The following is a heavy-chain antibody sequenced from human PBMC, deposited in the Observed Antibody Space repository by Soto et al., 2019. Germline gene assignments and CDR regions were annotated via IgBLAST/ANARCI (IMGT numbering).Heavy chain of an antibody. V-gene: IGHV4-39*01. J-gene: IGHJ3*02. CDR3: ARRASFGQVAFDI. Sequence: PSETLSLTCIVSGGSIISSDNYWGWLRQPPEKGLEWIGSVYYSGRTYLNLSLKSRVTVSADTSKNQFTLTLSSVTAADTAVYYCARRASFGQVAFDIWGQGTMVTVSS. CDR2: VYYSGRT. CDR1: GGSIISSDNY. D-gene: IGHD3-3*01.